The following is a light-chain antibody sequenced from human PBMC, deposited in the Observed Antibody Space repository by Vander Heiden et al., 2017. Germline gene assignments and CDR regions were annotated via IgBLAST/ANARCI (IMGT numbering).Light chain of an antibody. V-gene: IGKV1-39*01. Sequence: DVQVTPSPASLPASVGDRVTITCRASQSISSYLNWYQQKPGKAPKLLIYAASSLQSGVPSRFSGSGSGTDFTLTISSLQPEDFATYYCQQSYSTPFTFGQGTKLEIK. J-gene: IGKJ2*01. CDR2: AAS. CDR1: QSISSY. CDR3: QQSYSTPFT.